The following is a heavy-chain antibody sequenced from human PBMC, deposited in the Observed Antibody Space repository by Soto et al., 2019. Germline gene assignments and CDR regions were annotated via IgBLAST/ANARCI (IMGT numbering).Heavy chain of an antibody. CDR1: GGSISSHY. CDR3: ARNSGSYLAFDY. D-gene: IGHD1-26*01. CDR2: IYDSGST. Sequence: QVQLQESGPGLVKPSETLSLTCTVSGGSISSHYWSWIRQPPGKGLEWIGYIYDSGSTNYNPSLKNRVTISVDTSKNQFSLKLSSVTAADTAVYYCARNSGSYLAFDYWGQGTLVTVSS. J-gene: IGHJ4*02. V-gene: IGHV4-59*11.